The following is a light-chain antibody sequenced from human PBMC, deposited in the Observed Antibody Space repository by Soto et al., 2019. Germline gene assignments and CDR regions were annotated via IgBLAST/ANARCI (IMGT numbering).Light chain of an antibody. Sequence: QSVLTQPPSASGTPGQRVTISCSGSSSNIGSNYVYWYQQLPGTAPKLLIYRNNQRPSGVPDRFSGSKSGTSASLAISGLRSEDEANYYCSAWADSLSGGVFGGGTQLTVL. CDR2: RNN. CDR1: SSNIGSNY. CDR3: SAWADSLSGGV. J-gene: IGLJ3*02. V-gene: IGLV1-47*01.